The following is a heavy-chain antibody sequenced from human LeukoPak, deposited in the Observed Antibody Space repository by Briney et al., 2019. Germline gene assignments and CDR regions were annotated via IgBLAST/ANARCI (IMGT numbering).Heavy chain of an antibody. D-gene: IGHD6-13*01. CDR2: IYTSGST. CDR1: GGSISSYY. J-gene: IGHJ4*02. Sequence: SETLSLTCTVSGGSISSYYWSWIRQPAGKGLEWFGRIYTSGSTNYNPSLKSRVTMSVDTSKNQFSLKLSSVTAADTAVYYCARHKRSSRTQVLYFDYWGQGTLVTVSS. V-gene: IGHV4-4*07. CDR3: ARHKRSSRTQVLYFDY.